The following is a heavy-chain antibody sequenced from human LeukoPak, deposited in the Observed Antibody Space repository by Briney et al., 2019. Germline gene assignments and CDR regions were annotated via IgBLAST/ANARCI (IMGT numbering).Heavy chain of an antibody. D-gene: IGHD3-10*01. CDR1: GGSISSSNW. V-gene: IGHV4-4*02. Sequence: SETLSLTCAVSGGSISSSNWWSWVRQPPGKGLEWIGEIYHSGSTNYNPSLKSRVTISVDTSKNQFSLKLSSVTAADTAVYYCARDHNQYYYGSGVSGGWFDPWGQGTLVTVSS. CDR2: IYHSGST. CDR3: ARDHNQYYYGSGVSGGWFDP. J-gene: IGHJ5*02.